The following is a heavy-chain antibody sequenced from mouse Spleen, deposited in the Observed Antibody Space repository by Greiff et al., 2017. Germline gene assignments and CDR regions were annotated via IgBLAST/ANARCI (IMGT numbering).Heavy chain of an antibody. Sequence: ESGPGLVKPSQSLSLTCSVTGYSITSGYYWNWIRQFPGNKLEWMGYISYDGSNNYNPSLKNRISITRDTSKNQFFLKLNSVTTEDTATYYCAREGIYYGNPFDYWGQGTTLTVSS. CDR1: GYSITSGYY. CDR3: AREGIYYGNPFDY. CDR2: ISYDGSN. V-gene: IGHV3-6*01. D-gene: IGHD2-1*01. J-gene: IGHJ2*01.